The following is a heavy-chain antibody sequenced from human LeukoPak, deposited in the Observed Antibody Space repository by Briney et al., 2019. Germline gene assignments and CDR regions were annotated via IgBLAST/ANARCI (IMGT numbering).Heavy chain of an antibody. CDR3: ARQYYYGSGSYSPFDY. D-gene: IGHD3-10*01. CDR1: GFTFSSYE. Sequence: GSLRLSCAASGFTFSSYEMNWVRQAPGKGLEWVSYISSSGSTIYYADSVKGRFTISRDNAKNSLYPQMNSLRAEDTAVYYCARQYYYGSGSYSPFDYWGQGTLVTVSS. CDR2: ISSSGSTI. J-gene: IGHJ4*02. V-gene: IGHV3-48*03.